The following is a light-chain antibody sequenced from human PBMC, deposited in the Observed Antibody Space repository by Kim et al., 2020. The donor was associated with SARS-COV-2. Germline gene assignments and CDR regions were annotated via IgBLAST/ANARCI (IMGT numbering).Light chain of an antibody. Sequence: GQRVTISCPGSNSNIGRNTVNRYQPLPGRAPKLLINTNNQGPSGVPDRLSGSKSGTSASRAISWLQSEDEAGYYCASWDVSLNGWVFGGGTQLTVL. CDR1: NSNIGRNT. J-gene: IGLJ3*02. CDR2: TNN. V-gene: IGLV1-44*01. CDR3: ASWDVSLNGWV.